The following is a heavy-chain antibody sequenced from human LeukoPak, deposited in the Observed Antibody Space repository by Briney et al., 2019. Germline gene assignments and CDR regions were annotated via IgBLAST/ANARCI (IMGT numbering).Heavy chain of an antibody. CDR2: INHSGST. CDR1: GGSFSGYY. D-gene: IGHD3-22*01. V-gene: IGHV4-34*01. J-gene: IGHJ4*02. Sequence: SETLSLTCAVYGGSFSGYYWSWIRQPPGKGLEWIGEINHSGSTNYNPSLKSRVTISVDTSKNQFSLKLSSVTAADTAVYYCARDNGLLTSYWGQGTLVTVSS. CDR3: ARDNGLLTSY.